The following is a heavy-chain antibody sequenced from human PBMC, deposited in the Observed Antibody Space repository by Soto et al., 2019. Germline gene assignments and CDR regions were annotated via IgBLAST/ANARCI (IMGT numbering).Heavy chain of an antibody. V-gene: IGHV1-24*01. D-gene: IGHD6-6*01. CDR2: FDPEDGET. Sequence: ASVKVSCKVSGYTLTELSMHWVRQAPGKGLEWMGGFDPEDGETIYAQKVQGRVTMTEDTSTDTAYMELSSLRSEDTAVYYCATDQQLVQEVYYYGMDVWGQGTTVTVSS. CDR1: GYTLTELS. J-gene: IGHJ6*02. CDR3: ATDQQLVQEVYYYGMDV.